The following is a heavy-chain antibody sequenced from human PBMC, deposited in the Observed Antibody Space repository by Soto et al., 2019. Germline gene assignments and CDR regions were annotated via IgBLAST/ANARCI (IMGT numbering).Heavy chain of an antibody. D-gene: IGHD6-13*01. CDR3: ARVPGYSSPYYGMDV. V-gene: IGHV4-30-4*01. J-gene: IGHJ6*02. CDR1: RGSISSGDYY. CDR2: IYYSGST. Sequence: PSETLSLTCTVSRGSISSGDYYWSWLRQPPGKGLEWIGYIYYSGSTYYNPSLKSRVTISVDTSKNQFSLKLSSVTAADTAVYYCARVPGYSSPYYGMDVWGQGTTVTVSS.